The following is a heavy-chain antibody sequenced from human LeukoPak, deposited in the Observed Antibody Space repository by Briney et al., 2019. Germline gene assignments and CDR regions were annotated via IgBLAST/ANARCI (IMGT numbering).Heavy chain of an antibody. Sequence: ASVKVSCKASGFTFTSVAMQWVRQARGQRLEWIGWLVVGSGNTRYAQKFQERVTITRDMSTSTAYMELRSLSSEDTAVYYCAADVIPGPKGFDPWGPGTPVTVSS. V-gene: IGHV1-58*02. D-gene: IGHD2-21*01. CDR3: AADVIPGPKGFDP. CDR2: LVVGSGNT. CDR1: GFTFTSVA. J-gene: IGHJ5*02.